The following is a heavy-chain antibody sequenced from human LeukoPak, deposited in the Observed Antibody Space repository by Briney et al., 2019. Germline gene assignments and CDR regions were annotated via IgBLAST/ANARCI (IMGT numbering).Heavy chain of an antibody. CDR1: GFSLSTSGVG. V-gene: IGHV2-5*02. CDR3: AHRGGFASSSHYFAY. Sequence: SGPTLFKPTHTLTLTGTFSGFSLSTSGVGVGCIRQPPGKALEWLALIYWDDDKCYSPSLKSRLTINKDTSKNQVVLTVTNMDPVDTATYYCAHRGGFASSSHYFAYWGQGTLVTVSS. CDR2: IYWDDDK. D-gene: IGHD2-2*01. J-gene: IGHJ4*02.